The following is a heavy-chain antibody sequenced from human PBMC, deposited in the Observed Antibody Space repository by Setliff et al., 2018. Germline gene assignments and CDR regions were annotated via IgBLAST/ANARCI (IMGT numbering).Heavy chain of an antibody. D-gene: IGHD6-19*01. Sequence: LSLSCAASGFTFSSYSMNWVRQAPGKGLEWVSYISSSSSTIYYADSVKGRFTISRDNSKNTLYLQMNSLRAEDTAVYYCARENQYSSGPIDYWGQGTLVTVSS. CDR3: ARENQYSSGPIDY. CDR1: GFTFSSYS. CDR2: ISSSSSTI. V-gene: IGHV3-48*01. J-gene: IGHJ4*02.